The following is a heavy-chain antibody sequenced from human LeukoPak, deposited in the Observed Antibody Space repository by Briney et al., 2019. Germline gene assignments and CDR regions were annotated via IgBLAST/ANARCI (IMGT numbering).Heavy chain of an antibody. CDR3: ARSVVVVAAVWFDP. CDR1: GFTFSDYY. V-gene: IGHV3-11*04. Sequence: GGSLRLSCAASGFTFSDYYMSWIRQAPGKGLEWVSYISSSGSTIYYADSVKGRFTISRDNAKNSLYLQMNSLRAEDTAVYYCARSVVVVAAVWFDPWGQGTLVTVSS. J-gene: IGHJ5*02. CDR2: ISSSGSTI. D-gene: IGHD2-15*01.